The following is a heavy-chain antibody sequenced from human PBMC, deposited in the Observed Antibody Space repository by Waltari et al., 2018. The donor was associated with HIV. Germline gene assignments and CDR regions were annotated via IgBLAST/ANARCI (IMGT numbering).Heavy chain of an antibody. Sequence: EVQLLESGGGLVTPGGSLSLSCTASGFTFTTAWTSWVRQAPGKGLEWVGRIKSKSDGGTTDYAAPVKGRFTISRDDSKDTLYLQVNSLKTDDTAVYYCATAGSTGTTRGYWGQGTLVTVSS. J-gene: IGHJ4*02. D-gene: IGHD1-1*01. CDR3: ATAGSTGTTRGY. V-gene: IGHV3-15*01. CDR1: GFTFTTAW. CDR2: IKSKSDGGTT.